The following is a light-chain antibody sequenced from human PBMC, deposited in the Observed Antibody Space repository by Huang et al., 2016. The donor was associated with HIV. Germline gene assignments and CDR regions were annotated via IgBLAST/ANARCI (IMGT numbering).Light chain of an antibody. Sequence: EIVMTQSPVTLSVSPGERATLSCRASESIGNNLAWYQQKPGQAPSLLMYGESTRAAAVPARCSGSGSGTEFTLTISSPQSEDFAVYFCQQYNNWPMYTFGQGTKLEIK. V-gene: IGKV3-15*01. CDR2: GES. J-gene: IGKJ2*01. CDR3: QQYNNWPMYT. CDR1: ESIGNN.